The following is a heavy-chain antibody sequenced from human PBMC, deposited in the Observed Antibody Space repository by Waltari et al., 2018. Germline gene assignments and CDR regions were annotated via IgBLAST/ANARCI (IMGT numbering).Heavy chain of an antibody. D-gene: IGHD2-21*01. CDR3: ARDRGHCDSISCTDALDI. CDR1: GGSISSGAYY. Sequence: QVQLPESGPGPVKPSQTLSLSCTVSGGSISSGAYYWTWIRQHPGKGLDWVGFIYDSDTTYYNPALKSRVRISLDPSKNQFSLRLSSVTAADTAVYYCARDRGHCDSISCTDALDIWGQGTMVTVSS. CDR2: IYDSDTT. J-gene: IGHJ3*02. V-gene: IGHV4-31*03.